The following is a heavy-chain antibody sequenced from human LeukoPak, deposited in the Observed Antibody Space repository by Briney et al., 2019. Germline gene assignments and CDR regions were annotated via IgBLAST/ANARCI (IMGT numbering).Heavy chain of an antibody. CDR2: IYYSGST. V-gene: IGHV4-59*01. CDR3: ARERSGAAYFDY. Sequence: SETLSLTCTVSGGSIGSYYWSWIRQPPGKGLEWIGYIYYSGSTNYNPSLKSRVTISVDTSKSQFSLKLSSVIAADTAVYYCARERSGAAYFDYWGQGTLVTVSS. J-gene: IGHJ4*02. D-gene: IGHD1-26*01. CDR1: GGSIGSYY.